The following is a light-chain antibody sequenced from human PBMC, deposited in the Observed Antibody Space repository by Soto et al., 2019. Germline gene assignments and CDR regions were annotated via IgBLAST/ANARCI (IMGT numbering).Light chain of an antibody. CDR2: EVS. J-gene: IGLJ1*01. Sequence: QSVLTQPPSASGSPGQSVTISCTGTSSDVGGYNYVSWYQQHPGKAPKLLIYEVSNRPSGVPDRFSGSKSANTASLTVSGLQTEDDADYYCSSYGGTNKRYVFGTGTKVTVL. CDR3: SSYGGTNKRYV. V-gene: IGLV2-8*01. CDR1: SSDVGGYNY.